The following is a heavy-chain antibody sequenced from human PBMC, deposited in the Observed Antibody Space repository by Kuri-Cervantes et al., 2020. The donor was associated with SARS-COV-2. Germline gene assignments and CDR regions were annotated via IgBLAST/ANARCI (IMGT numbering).Heavy chain of an antibody. V-gene: IGHV4-30-2*03. D-gene: IGHD6-19*01. CDR3: VTSLPRSGWDGEDAFDI. J-gene: IGHJ3*02. CDR1: RASITSGGYS. CDR2: IYNSGST. Sequence: SETLSLTCAVSRASITSGGYSWSWVRQPPGEGLEWIGNIYNSGSTYYNPSLKSRVTISVDTSKKQFSLKLSSVTAADTAMYYCVTSLPRSGWDGEDAFDIWGQGTMVTVSS.